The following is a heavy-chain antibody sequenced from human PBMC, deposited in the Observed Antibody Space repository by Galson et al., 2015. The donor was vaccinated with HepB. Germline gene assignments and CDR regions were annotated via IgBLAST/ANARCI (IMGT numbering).Heavy chain of an antibody. Sequence: SLRLSCAASGFTVSSNYMSWVRQAPGKGLEWVSVIYSGGSTYYADSVKGRFTISRDNSKNTLYLQMNSLRAEDTAVYYCAKANGYCSSTSCYTDWFDPWGQGTLVTVSS. CDR3: AKANGYCSSTSCYTDWFDP. V-gene: IGHV3-53*01. J-gene: IGHJ5*02. CDR2: IYSGGST. CDR1: GFTVSSNY. D-gene: IGHD2-2*02.